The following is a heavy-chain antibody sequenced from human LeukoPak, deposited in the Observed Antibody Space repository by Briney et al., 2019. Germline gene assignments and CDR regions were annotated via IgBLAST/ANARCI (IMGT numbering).Heavy chain of an antibody. J-gene: IGHJ4*02. V-gene: IGHV3-48*04. Sequence: GGSLRLSSAASGFTFSSYSMNWVRQAPGKGLEWVSYISSSSSTIYYADSVKGRCTISRDNAKNSLYLQMNSLRAEDTAVYYCARDRTSRYYYDSSGYGYWGQGTLVTVSS. CDR3: ARDRTSRYYYDSSGYGY. D-gene: IGHD3-22*01. CDR1: GFTFSSYS. CDR2: ISSSSSTI.